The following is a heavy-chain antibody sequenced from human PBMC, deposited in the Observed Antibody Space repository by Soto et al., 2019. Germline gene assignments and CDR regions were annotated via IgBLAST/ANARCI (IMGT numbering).Heavy chain of an antibody. Sequence: EAQLVQSGAEVKKPGESLKISCKASDTTHWIGWVRQKPRKGLEWMGIIYPGDSDTKYSPSFQGQVTISVDKSISTAYLHWSSLKASDTATYYCARLVNYYFGMDVWGLGTTVTVSS. J-gene: IGHJ6*02. V-gene: IGHV5-51*01. CDR1: DTTHW. CDR2: IYPGDSDT. CDR3: ARLVNYYFGMDV.